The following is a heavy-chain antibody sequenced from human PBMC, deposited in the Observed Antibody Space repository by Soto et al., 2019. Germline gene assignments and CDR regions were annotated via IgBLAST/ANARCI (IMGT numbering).Heavy chain of an antibody. CDR2: ASYDGSET. Sequence: VQLVESGGGVVQPGRSLRLACAASGFDFRSYGIHWVRQAPGRGLEWVADASYDGSETYYADSATGRFTVSKEISKNTVFLQLNPLTHADTAVYFSVRDSGWTILTFDSWGQGTLVTVSS. D-gene: IGHD3-10*01. CDR1: GFDFRSYG. CDR3: VRDSGWTILTFDS. J-gene: IGHJ4*02. V-gene: IGHV3-30*03.